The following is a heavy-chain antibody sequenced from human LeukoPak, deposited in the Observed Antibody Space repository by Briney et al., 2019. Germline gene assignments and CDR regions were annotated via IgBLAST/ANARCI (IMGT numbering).Heavy chain of an antibody. CDR2: ISYDGSNK. CDR1: GFTFSSSA. J-gene: IGHJ4*02. CDR3: ARDYLGY. Sequence: PGGSLRLSCAASGFTFSSSAMSWVRQAPGKGLEWVAVISYDGSNKYYADSVKGRFTISRDNSKNTLYLQMNSLRAEDTAVYYCARDYLGYWGQGTLVTVSS. V-gene: IGHV3-30-3*01.